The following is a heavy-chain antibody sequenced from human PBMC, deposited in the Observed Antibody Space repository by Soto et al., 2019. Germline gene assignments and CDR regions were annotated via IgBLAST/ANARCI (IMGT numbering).Heavy chain of an antibody. D-gene: IGHD3-22*01. CDR3: ARPVYYYDSSGYYGPDAFDI. J-gene: IGHJ3*02. CDR2: IYPGDSDT. V-gene: IGHV5-51*01. CDR1: GYSFTSYW. Sequence: GESLKISCKGSGYSFTSYWTGWVRQMPGKGLEWMGIIYPGDSDTRYSPSFQGQVTISADKSISTAYLQWSSLKASDTAMYYCARPVYYYDSSGYYGPDAFDIWGQGTMVTVSS.